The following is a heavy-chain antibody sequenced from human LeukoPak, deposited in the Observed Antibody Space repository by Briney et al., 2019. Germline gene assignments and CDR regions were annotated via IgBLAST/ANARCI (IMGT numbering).Heavy chain of an antibody. V-gene: IGHV3-21*01. D-gene: IGHD4-17*01. CDR2: ISSSSSYI. Sequence: PGGSLRLSCAASGFTLSSYSMNWVRQAPGKGLEWVSSISSSSSYIYYADSVKGRFTISRDNAKNSLYLQMNSLRAEDTAVYYCARESEPPYGDYVVDYWGQGTLVTVSS. CDR3: ARESEPPYGDYVVDY. CDR1: GFTLSSYS. J-gene: IGHJ4*02.